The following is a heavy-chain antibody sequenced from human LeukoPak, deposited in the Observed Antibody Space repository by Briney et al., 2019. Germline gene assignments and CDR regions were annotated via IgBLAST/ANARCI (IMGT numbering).Heavy chain of an antibody. Sequence: ASVKVSCKASGYTFTGYYIHWMRQAPGQGLEWMGWINPNSGGTNDAQKFQGRVTMTEDTSTDTAYMELSSLRSEDTAVYYCATDRGGYGDFYYFDYWGQGTLVTVSS. CDR1: GYTFTGYY. J-gene: IGHJ4*02. D-gene: IGHD4-17*01. CDR3: ATDRGGYGDFYYFDY. V-gene: IGHV1-2*02. CDR2: INPNSGGT.